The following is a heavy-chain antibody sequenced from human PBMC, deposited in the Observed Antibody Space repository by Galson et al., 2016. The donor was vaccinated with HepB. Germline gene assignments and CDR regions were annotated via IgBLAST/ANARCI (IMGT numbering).Heavy chain of an antibody. D-gene: IGHD2-2*01. CDR2: ISASNGKT. Sequence: QSGAEVKKPGASVKVSCKASGDSLGDNDINWVRQAPGQGLEWMGRISASNGKTTYAQKLQGRVIMTTDTSTSTAYMELRSLRSDDTAVYYCAQDVGYWGYCSSTSCYAADYWGQGTLVIVSS. CDR1: GDSLGDND. V-gene: IGHV1-18*01. J-gene: IGHJ4*02. CDR3: AQDVGYWGYCSSTSCYAADY.